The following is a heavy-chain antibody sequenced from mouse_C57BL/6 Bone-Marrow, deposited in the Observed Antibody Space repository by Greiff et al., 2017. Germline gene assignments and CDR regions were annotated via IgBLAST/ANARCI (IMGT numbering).Heavy chain of an antibody. CDR2: IYPRSGNT. J-gene: IGHJ1*03. V-gene: IGHV1-81*01. CDR3: ARSLVYYGNYRWYFDV. D-gene: IGHD2-1*01. Sequence: QVQLQQSGAELARPGASVKLSCKASGYTFTSYGISWVKQRTGQGLEWIGEIYPRSGNTYYNEKFKGKATLTADKSSSTAYMELRSLTSEDSAVYFCARSLVYYGNYRWYFDVWGTGTTGTVSS. CDR1: GYTFTSYG.